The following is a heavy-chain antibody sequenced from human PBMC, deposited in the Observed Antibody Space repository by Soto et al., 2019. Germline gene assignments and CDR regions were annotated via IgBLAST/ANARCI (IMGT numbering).Heavy chain of an antibody. J-gene: IGHJ6*02. D-gene: IGHD6-25*01. CDR2: INPNSGGT. V-gene: IGHV1-2*02. CDR3: ARVGVAASPNMDV. CDR1: GYTFTGYY. Sequence: SVKVSCKASGYTFTGYYMHWVRQAPGQGLEWMGWINPNSGGTNYAQKFQGRVTMTRDTSISTAYMELSRLRSDETAVYYCARVGVAASPNMDVWGQGNTVTVSS.